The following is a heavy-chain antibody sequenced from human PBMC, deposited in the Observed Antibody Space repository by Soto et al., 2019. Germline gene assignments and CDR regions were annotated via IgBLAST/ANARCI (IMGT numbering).Heavy chain of an antibody. Sequence: GASVKVSCKASGYTFTSYGISWVRQAPGQGLEWMGGFDPEDGETIYAQKFQGRVTMTEDTSTDTAYMELSSLRSEDTAVYYCATLPPPNLYYSNYVKSPVGVGYDYSCQGTVVTVSS. CDR1: GYTFTSYG. V-gene: IGHV1-24*01. J-gene: IGHJ4*02. D-gene: IGHD4-4*01. CDR3: ATLPPPNLYYSNYVKSPVGVGYDY. CDR2: FDPEDGET.